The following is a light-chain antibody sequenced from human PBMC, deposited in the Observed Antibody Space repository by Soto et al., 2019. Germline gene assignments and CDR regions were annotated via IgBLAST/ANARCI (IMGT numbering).Light chain of an antibody. CDR2: DAS. V-gene: IGKV3-11*01. CDR3: QQRSNWPIT. Sequence: EIVVTQSPVTLSFSPSERATLSCRASSSVSNYLAWYQQKPGQAPRLLIYDASSRPTDIPARFSGSGSGTDFTLTISSLEAEDFALYYCQQRSNWPITFGQGTRLEI. J-gene: IGKJ5*01. CDR1: SSVSNY.